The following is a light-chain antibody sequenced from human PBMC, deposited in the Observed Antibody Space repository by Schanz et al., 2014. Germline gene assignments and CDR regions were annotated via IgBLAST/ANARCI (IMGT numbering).Light chain of an antibody. Sequence: QSALTQPASVSGSPGQSITISCTGTSSDVGGYNYVSWYQQHPGKAPKLMIYDVINRPSGVSSRFSGSKSGNTASLTISGLQAEEEADYYCSSYTSSSTLYVFGSGTKLTVL. CDR3: SSYTSSSTLYV. J-gene: IGLJ1*01. CDR2: DVI. CDR1: SSDVGGYNY. V-gene: IGLV2-14*01.